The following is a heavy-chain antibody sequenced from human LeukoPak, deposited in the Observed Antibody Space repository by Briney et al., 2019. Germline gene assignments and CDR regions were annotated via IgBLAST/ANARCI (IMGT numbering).Heavy chain of an antibody. J-gene: IGHJ4*02. CDR2: ISYDGSNK. CDR1: GFTFSSYA. D-gene: IGHD3-22*01. Sequence: GRSLRLSCAASGFTFSSYAMHWVRQAPGKGLEWVAVISYDGSNKYYADSVKGRFTISRDNSKNTLYLQMNSLRAEDTAVYYCARVSKMIVVVDYFDYWGQGTLVTVSS. CDR3: ARVSKMIVVVDYFDY. V-gene: IGHV3-30-3*01.